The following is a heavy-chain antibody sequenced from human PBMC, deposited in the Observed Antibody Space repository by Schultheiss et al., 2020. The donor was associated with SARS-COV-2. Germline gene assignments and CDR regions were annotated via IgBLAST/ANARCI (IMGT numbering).Heavy chain of an antibody. CDR1: GFSLSNARMG. CDR2: IYYSGST. D-gene: IGHD4-23*01. Sequence: SGPTLVKPTETLTLTCTVSGFSLSNARMGVSWIRQPPGKGLEWIGHIYYSGSTHYNPSLKSRVSMSVDTSRNQFSLKLNSVTAADTAVYYCARNSDGGSHSWFGPWGQGTLVTVSS. J-gene: IGHJ5*02. CDR3: ARNSDGGSHSWFGP. V-gene: IGHV4-31*03.